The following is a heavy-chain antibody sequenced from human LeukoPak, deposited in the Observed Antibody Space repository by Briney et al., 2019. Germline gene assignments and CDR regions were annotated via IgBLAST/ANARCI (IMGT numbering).Heavy chain of an antibody. D-gene: IGHD3-10*01. CDR2: ISASGGST. V-gene: IGHV3-23*01. Sequence: GGSLRLSCAASGFTFSDAWMSWVRQAPGKGLEWVSDISASGGSTFYADSVKGRFTLSRDNSKSTLYLQMNSLRPEDTAVYYCAKSRAGDSDYWGQGTLVTVSS. J-gene: IGHJ4*02. CDR1: GFTFSDAW. CDR3: AKSRAGDSDY.